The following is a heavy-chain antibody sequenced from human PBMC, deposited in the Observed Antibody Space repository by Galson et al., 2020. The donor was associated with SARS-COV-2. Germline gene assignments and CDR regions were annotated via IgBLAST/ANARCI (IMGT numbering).Heavy chain of an antibody. V-gene: IGHV2-70*01. J-gene: IGHJ4*02. CDR3: ARTRSYYYDSSGYYYVAGGFDY. CDR1: GFSLSTSGMC. Sequence: SGPTLVKPTQTLTLTCTFSGFSLSTSGMCVSWIRQPPGKALEWLALIDWDDDKYYSTSLKTRLTISKDTSKNQVVLTMTNMDPVDTATYYCARTRSYYYDSSGYYYVAGGFDYWGQGTLVTGSS. CDR2: IDWDDDK. D-gene: IGHD3-22*01.